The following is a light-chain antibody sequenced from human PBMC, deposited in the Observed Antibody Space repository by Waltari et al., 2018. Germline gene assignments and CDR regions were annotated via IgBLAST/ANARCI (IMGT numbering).Light chain of an antibody. Sequence: QSALTQPASVSGSPGPSITISCTGTSRDVGRYNLVPWYQQHPGKAPKLMIYEGSKRPSGVSNRFSGSKSGNTASLTISGLQAEDEADYYCCSYAGSSTWVFGGGTKLTVL. CDR1: SRDVGRYNL. J-gene: IGLJ3*02. CDR2: EGS. CDR3: CSYAGSSTWV. V-gene: IGLV2-23*01.